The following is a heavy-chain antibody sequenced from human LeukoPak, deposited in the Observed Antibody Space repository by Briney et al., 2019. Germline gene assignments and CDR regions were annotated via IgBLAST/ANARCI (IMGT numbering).Heavy chain of an antibody. V-gene: IGHV3-74*01. CDR1: GFIFSSYW. CDR2: IKSDGSSP. CDR3: AKDGHYSNFYFDY. Sequence: GGSLRLSCAASGFIFSSYWMHWVRQAPGKGPVWVSRIKSDGSSPSYADSVKGRFTISRDNAKNTVYLQMNSLRAEDTAVYYCAKDGHYSNFYFDYWGQGTLVTDSS. J-gene: IGHJ4*02. D-gene: IGHD4-11*01.